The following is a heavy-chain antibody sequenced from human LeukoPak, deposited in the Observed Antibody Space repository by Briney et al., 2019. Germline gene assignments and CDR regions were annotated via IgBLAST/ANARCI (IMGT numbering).Heavy chain of an antibody. V-gene: IGHV3-13*01. CDR1: GFTFSTYD. Sequence: GGSLRLSCAVSGFTFSTYDMHWVRQATGKGLEWVSGIGKGGDTYYAGSVKGRFTISRENAKNPLYLQMNSLRAGDTAVYYCARGAGIGFDPWGQGTLVTVSS. CDR2: IGKGGDT. J-gene: IGHJ5*02. CDR3: ARGAGIGFDP. D-gene: IGHD1-26*01.